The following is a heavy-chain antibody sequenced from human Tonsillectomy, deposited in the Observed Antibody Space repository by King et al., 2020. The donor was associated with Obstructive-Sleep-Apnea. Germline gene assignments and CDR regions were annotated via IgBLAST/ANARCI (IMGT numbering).Heavy chain of an antibody. CDR3: ARGDDSSAYYSGKDAFDI. J-gene: IGHJ3*02. V-gene: IGHV1-46*01. CDR2: INPSGGST. CDR1: GYTFTNYY. D-gene: IGHD3-22*01. Sequence: QLVQSGAEVKKPGASVKVSCQASGYTFTNYYMHWVRQAPGQGLEWMGIINPSGGSTSYAQKFQGRVTMTRDTSTSTVYMELGSLRSEDTAVFYCARGDDSSAYYSGKDAFDIWGQGTMVTVSS.